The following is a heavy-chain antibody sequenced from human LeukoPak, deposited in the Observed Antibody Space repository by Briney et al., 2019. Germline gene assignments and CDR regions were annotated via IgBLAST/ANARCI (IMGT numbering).Heavy chain of an antibody. CDR3: ASSSSGWYSIDAFDI. D-gene: IGHD6-19*01. V-gene: IGHV1-18*01. CDR1: GYTFTSYG. Sequence: ASVKVSCKASGYTFTSYGIGWVRQAPGQGLEWMGWISAYNGNTNYAQKLQGRVTMTTDTSTSTAYMELRSLRSDDTAVYYCASSSSGWYSIDAFDIWGQGTMVTVSS. J-gene: IGHJ3*02. CDR2: ISAYNGNT.